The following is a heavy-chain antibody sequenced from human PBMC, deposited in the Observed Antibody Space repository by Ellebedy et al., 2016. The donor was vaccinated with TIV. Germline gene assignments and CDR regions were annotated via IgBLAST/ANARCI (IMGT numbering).Heavy chain of an antibody. D-gene: IGHD2-15*01. CDR1: GYSFTSYW. CDR3: ARRVVVVAATPHDAFDI. Sequence: GESLKISCKGSGYSFTSYWIGWVRQMPGKGLEWMGIIYPGDSDTRYSPSFQGQVTISADKSISTAYLQWSSLKASDTAMYYCARRVVVVAATPHDAFDIWGQGTMVTVSS. J-gene: IGHJ3*02. V-gene: IGHV5-51*01. CDR2: IYPGDSDT.